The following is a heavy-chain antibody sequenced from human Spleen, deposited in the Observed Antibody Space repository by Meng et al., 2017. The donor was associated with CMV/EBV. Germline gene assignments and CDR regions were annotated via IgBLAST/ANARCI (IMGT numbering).Heavy chain of an antibody. V-gene: IGHV1-69*08. CDR3: ARDSDRNTMVRGVALMGY. CDR2: IIPFLGTS. Sequence: SVKVSCKASGDTFSTYTISWVRQAPGQGLEWMGRIIPFLGTSNSAQKFQGRVTIIADKSTSTAYMVLSSLRSEDTAVYYCARDSDRNTMVRGVALMGYWGQGTLVTVSS. CDR1: GDTFSTYT. J-gene: IGHJ4*02. D-gene: IGHD3-10*01.